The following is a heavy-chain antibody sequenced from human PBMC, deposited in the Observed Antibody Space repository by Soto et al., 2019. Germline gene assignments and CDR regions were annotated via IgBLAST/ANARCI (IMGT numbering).Heavy chain of an antibody. V-gene: IGHV3-30*18. CDR3: AKETIQVGGPNYFDY. CDR2: ISWDGLAQ. Sequence: VQLVESGGGVVQPGRSLRLLCEASGFTFGRYGMHWVRQAPGMGLEWVAVISWDGLAQYYGDSVRGRFTISRDNSQSTRYLQMNSLRTEDTAIYYCAKETIQVGGPNYFDYWGQGVLGTVSS. J-gene: IGHJ4*02. CDR1: GFTFGRYG. D-gene: IGHD1-1*01.